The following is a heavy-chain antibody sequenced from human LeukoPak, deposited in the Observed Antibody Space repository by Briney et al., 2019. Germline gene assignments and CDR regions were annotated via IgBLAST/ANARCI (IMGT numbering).Heavy chain of an antibody. D-gene: IGHD3-10*01. J-gene: IGHJ4*02. V-gene: IGHV3-7*01. Sequence: PGGSLRLSCAASGFTFSSYWMSWVRQAPGKGLEWVANIKQDGSEKYYVDSVKGRFTISRDNAKNSLYLQMNSLRAEDTAVYYCARDQGAGIELWFGESVWYWGQGTLVTVSS. CDR3: ARDQGAGIELWFGESVWY. CDR1: GFTFSSYW. CDR2: IKQDGSEK.